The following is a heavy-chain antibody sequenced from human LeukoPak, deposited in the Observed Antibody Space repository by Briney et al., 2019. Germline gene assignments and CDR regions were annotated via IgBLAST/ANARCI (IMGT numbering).Heavy chain of an antibody. V-gene: IGHV1-46*01. Sequence: ASVKVSRKASGYTFTSYYMHWVRQAPGQGLEWMGIINPSGGSTSYAQKFQGRVTMTRDTSTSTVYMELSSPRSEDTAVYYCARDGDILTGYYRNWFDPWGQGTLVTVSS. CDR3: ARDGDILTGYYRNWFDP. CDR2: INPSGGST. D-gene: IGHD3-9*01. CDR1: GYTFTSYY. J-gene: IGHJ5*02.